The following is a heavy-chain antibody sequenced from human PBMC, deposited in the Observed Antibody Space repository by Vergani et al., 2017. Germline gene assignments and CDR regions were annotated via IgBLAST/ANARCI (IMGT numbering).Heavy chain of an antibody. CDR2: ISGSGGST. CDR3: AKDRPELCFVELGAFDI. J-gene: IGHJ3*02. V-gene: IGHV3-23*01. CDR1: GFTFSSYA. D-gene: IGHD3-10*01. Sequence: EVQLLESGGGLVQPGGSLRLSCAASGFTFSSYAMSWVRQAPGKGLEWVSAISGSGGSTYYADSVKGRFTISRDKSKNTLYLQMNSLRAEDTAVYYCAKDRPELCFVELGAFDIWGQGTMVTVSS.